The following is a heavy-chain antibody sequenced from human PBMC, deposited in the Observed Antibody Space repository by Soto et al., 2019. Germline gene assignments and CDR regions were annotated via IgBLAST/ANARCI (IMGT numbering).Heavy chain of an antibody. CDR2: IKSKTDGGTA. CDR1: GFSFSNAW. CDR3: TPLKYGVDV. Sequence: GGSLRLSCAASGFSFSNAWMSWVRQLPGKGLEWVGHIKSKTDGGTADYAVPVKGRFTISRDDSKNTLYLQMNSLKTEDTAMFYCTPLKYGVDVWGQATTVTVYS. J-gene: IGHJ6*02. V-gene: IGHV3-15*01.